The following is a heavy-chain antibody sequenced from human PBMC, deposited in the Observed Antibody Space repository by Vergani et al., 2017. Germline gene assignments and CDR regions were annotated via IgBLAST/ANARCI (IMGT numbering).Heavy chain of an antibody. J-gene: IGHJ4*02. D-gene: IGHD5-12*01. CDR2: ISSSSSYI. Sequence: EVQLVESGGGLVKPGGSLRLSCAASGFTFSSYSMNWVRQAPGKGLEWVSSISSSSSYIYYADSVKGRFTISRDNAKNSLYLQMNSLRAEDTAVYYCAREADIVATPIDYWGQGTLVTVSS. CDR3: AREADIVATPIDY. CDR1: GFTFSSYS. V-gene: IGHV3-21*01.